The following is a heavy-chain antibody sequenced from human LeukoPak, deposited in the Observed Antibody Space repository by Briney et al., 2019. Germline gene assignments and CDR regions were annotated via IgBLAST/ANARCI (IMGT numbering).Heavy chain of an antibody. J-gene: IGHJ4*03. D-gene: IGHD4-23*01. CDR2: IKEDGSEK. V-gene: IGHV3-7*02. Sequence: GGSLRLSCAASGFTFSRYWMSWVRQAPGKGLEWVANIKEDGSEKYYVDSVKGRFTISRDNAKNSLYLQLNSLTAEDTAVYYCVLDAYGGSPYDYWGQGTTVTVSS. CDR3: VLDAYGGSPYDY. CDR1: GFTFSRYW.